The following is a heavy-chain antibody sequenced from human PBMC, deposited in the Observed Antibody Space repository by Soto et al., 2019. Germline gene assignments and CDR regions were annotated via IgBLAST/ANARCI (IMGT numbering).Heavy chain of an antibody. CDR1: GFTFDTYG. CDR2: ISYEGSNT. CDR3: ARVTPGNNLYYFSGLDV. V-gene: IGHV3-30-3*01. D-gene: IGHD1-1*01. J-gene: IGHJ6*02. Sequence: GGSLRLSCVASGFTFDTYGIHWVRHAPGKGLQWVALISYEGSNTYYADSVRGRFTISRDNSKNTLYLQINALRPEDTGVYYCARVTPGNNLYYFSGLDVWGQGTSVTVSS.